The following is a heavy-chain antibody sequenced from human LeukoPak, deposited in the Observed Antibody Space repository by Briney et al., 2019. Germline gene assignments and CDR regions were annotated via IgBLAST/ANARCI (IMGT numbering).Heavy chain of an antibody. CDR3: AVTGYSSSWFNY. CDR1: GFTFSSYS. Sequence: GGSLRLSCAASGFTFSSYSMNWVRQAPGKGLEWVSSISSSSSYIYYADSVKGRFTISRDNATNSLYLQMNSLRAEDTAVYYCAVTGYSSSWFNYWGQGTLVTVSS. CDR2: ISSSSSYI. D-gene: IGHD6-13*01. J-gene: IGHJ4*02. V-gene: IGHV3-21*01.